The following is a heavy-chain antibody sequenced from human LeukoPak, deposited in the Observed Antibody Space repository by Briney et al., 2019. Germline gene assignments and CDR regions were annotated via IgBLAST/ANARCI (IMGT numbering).Heavy chain of an antibody. V-gene: IGHV1-69*13. D-gene: IGHD3-10*01. Sequence: GASVKVSCKASGGTFSRYAISWVRQAPGQGLEWMGGIIPIFGTANYAQKFKGRVTIIVDESTSTAYMELSSLRSEDTAVYYRVGGAPAPGKFGELYFDYWGQGTLVTVSS. CDR2: IIPIFGTA. J-gene: IGHJ4*02. CDR3: VGGAPAPGKFGELYFDY. CDR1: GGTFSRYA.